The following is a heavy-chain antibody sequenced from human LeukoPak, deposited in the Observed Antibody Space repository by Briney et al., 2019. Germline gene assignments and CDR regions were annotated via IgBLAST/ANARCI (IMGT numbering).Heavy chain of an antibody. CDR2: IYPSGGT. J-gene: IGHJ4*02. Sequence: PGGSLRLSCAASGITASDSFMTWVRQAPGKGLEWVSVIYPSGGTYYADSVKGRFTISRDNSKNTLYLEMNSLRAEDTAVYYCARHIRSSGWYSDYWGQGTLVTVSS. CDR3: ARHIRSSGWYSDY. V-gene: IGHV3-53*01. CDR1: GITASDSF. D-gene: IGHD6-19*01.